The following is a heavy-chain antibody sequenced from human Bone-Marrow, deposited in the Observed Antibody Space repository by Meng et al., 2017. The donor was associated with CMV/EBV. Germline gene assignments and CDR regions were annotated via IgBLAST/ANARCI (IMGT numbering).Heavy chain of an antibody. CDR1: GFTFSSYA. V-gene: IGHV3-23*01. CDR2: ISGSGAST. D-gene: IGHD7-27*01. Sequence: GGSLRLSCAASGFTFSSYAMSWVRQAPGKGLEWVSAISGSGASTYYADSVKGRFTISRDNSKNTLYLQMNSLRAEDTAVYYCANSNWGYYFDYWGQGTLVTVSS. CDR3: ANSNWGYYFDY. J-gene: IGHJ4*02.